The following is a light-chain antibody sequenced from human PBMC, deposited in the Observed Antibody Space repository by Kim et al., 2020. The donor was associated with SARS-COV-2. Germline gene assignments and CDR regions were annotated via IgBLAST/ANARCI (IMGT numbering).Light chain of an antibody. J-gene: IGLJ3*02. Sequence: GQSITISCTGTSSDGGGYNYVSWYQQHTGKAPKLMIYDVINRPSGVSNRFSGSKSGNTASLTISGLQAEDEADYYCSSYTSNNDWVFGGGTQLTVL. CDR2: DVI. CDR3: SSYTSNNDWV. V-gene: IGLV2-14*03. CDR1: SSDGGGYNY.